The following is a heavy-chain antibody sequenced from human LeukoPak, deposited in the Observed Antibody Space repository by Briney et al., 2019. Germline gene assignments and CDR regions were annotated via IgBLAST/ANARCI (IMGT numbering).Heavy chain of an antibody. CDR1: GGSISSGDCY. CDR2: IYYSGST. Sequence: SKTLSLTCTVSGGSISSGDCYWSWIRQPPGKGLEWIGYIYYSGSTYYNPSLKSRVTISVDTSKNQFSLKLSSVTAADTAVYYCARTTVTTHFDYWGQGTLVTVSS. D-gene: IGHD4-17*01. CDR3: ARTTVTTHFDY. J-gene: IGHJ4*02. V-gene: IGHV4-30-4*01.